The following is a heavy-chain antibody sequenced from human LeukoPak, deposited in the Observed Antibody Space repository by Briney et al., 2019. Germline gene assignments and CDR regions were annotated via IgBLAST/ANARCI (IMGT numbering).Heavy chain of an antibody. V-gene: IGHV3-30*03. Sequence: GGSLRLSCVASGFIFSSYDIHWVRQAPGKGLEWVAVISDDGSSKDYADSVKGRFTISRDNSKDILYLQMNSLRVEDTAVYYCARDVSGSWSFDYWGQGMLVTVSS. D-gene: IGHD1-26*01. CDR3: ARDVSGSWSFDY. CDR2: ISDDGSSK. J-gene: IGHJ4*02. CDR1: GFIFSSYD.